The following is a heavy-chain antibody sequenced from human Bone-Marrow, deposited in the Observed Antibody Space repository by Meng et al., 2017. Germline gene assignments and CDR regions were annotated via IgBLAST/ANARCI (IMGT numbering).Heavy chain of an antibody. CDR2: IYHSGST. V-gene: IGHV4-4*02. CDR1: GGSISSSNW. Sequence: QVQLQGSGPGLVKPSGTLSLTCAVSGGSISSSNWWSWVRQPPGKVLEWIGEIYHSGSTNYNPSLKSRVTISVDTSKNQFSLKLSSVTAADTAAYYCARGTRPLLFQHWGQGTLVTVSS. J-gene: IGHJ1*01. D-gene: IGHD1-1*01. CDR3: ARGTRPLLFQH.